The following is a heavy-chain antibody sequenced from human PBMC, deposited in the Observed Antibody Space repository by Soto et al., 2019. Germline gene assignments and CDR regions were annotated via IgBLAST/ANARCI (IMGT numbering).Heavy chain of an antibody. Sequence: QVQVVQSGAEVKKPGASVKVSCKASGYTFTTYYIHWVRQAPGQGLEWMGVINPSGGSINYAQKLQGRVSITRHTSTITVYLELSSLRSEDTAVYYCARDRGRGGSYYIYFYGMDVWGQGTTVTVSS. CDR2: INPSGGSI. J-gene: IGHJ6*02. D-gene: IGHD1-26*01. CDR3: ARDRGRGGSYYIYFYGMDV. CDR1: GYTFTTYY. V-gene: IGHV1-46*01.